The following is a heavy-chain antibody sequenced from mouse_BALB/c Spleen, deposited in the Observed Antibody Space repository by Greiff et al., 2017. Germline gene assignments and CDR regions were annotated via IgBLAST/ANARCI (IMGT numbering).Heavy chain of an antibody. Sequence: EVKLVESGPSLVKPSQTLSLTCSVTGDSITSGYWNWIRKFPGNKLEYMGYISYSGSTYYNPSLKSRISITRDTSKNQYYLQLNSVTTEDTATYYCARSYGSSSYFDVWGAGTTVTVSS. CDR2: ISYSGST. CDR1: GDSITSGY. J-gene: IGHJ1*01. V-gene: IGHV3-8*02. D-gene: IGHD1-1*01. CDR3: ARSYGSSSYFDV.